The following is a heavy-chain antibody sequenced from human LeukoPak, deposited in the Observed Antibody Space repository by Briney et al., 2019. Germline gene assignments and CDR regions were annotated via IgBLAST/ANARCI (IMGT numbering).Heavy chain of an antibody. CDR2: IYYSGST. D-gene: IGHD3-16*02. CDR3: ARDLWYRGVTIVRPSDS. Sequence: PSQTLSLTCTVSGGSISSGRYYWNWIRQHPGKGLEWIGYIYYSGSTYYNPSLKSRVTISVDTSKNQFSLKLSSVTAADTAGYYCARDLWYRGVTIVRPSDSWGQGPLVTVS. J-gene: IGHJ5*01. V-gene: IGHV4-31*03. CDR1: GGSISSGRYY.